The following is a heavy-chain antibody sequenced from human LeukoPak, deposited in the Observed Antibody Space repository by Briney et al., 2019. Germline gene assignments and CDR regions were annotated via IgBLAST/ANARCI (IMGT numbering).Heavy chain of an antibody. J-gene: IGHJ4*02. CDR2: IFPADSNT. Sequence: GESLKISCKVSGYTFTHNWIGWVRQKPGRGLEWLGVIFPADSNTAYNSSFRGQVTILVDKSIDTAYLQWGSLKASDSAIYYCARHRATGTWSDFDYWGQGTVVTVSS. CDR3: ARHRATGTWSDFDY. D-gene: IGHD1-14*01. CDR1: GYTFTHNW. V-gene: IGHV5-51*01.